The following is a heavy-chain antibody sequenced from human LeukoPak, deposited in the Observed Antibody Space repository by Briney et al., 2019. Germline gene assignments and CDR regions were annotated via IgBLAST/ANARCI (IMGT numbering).Heavy chain of an antibody. CDR1: GITLSNYG. D-gene: IGHD3-22*01. Sequence: GGSLRLSCAVSGITLSNYGMSWVRQAPGKGLEWVAGISDSGSRTNYADSVKGRFTISRDNPKNTLYLQMNSLRTEDTAVYFCAKRGVVIRVILVGFHKEAYYFDSWGQGALVTVSS. V-gene: IGHV3-23*01. CDR3: AKRGVVIRVILVGFHKEAYYFDS. CDR2: ISDSGSRT. J-gene: IGHJ4*02.